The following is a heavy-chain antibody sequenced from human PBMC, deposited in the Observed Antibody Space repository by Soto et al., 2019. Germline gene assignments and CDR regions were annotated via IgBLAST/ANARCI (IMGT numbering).Heavy chain of an antibody. CDR2: ISGSGGST. Sequence: PGGSLRLSCAASGFTFSSYAMSWVRQAPGKGLEWVSAISGSGGSTYYADSVKGRFTISRDNSKNTLYLQMNSLRAEDTAVYYCAKDKTGYSSSWFPGNWFDTWGQGTLVTVSS. D-gene: IGHD6-13*01. V-gene: IGHV3-23*01. J-gene: IGHJ5*02. CDR1: GFTFSSYA. CDR3: AKDKTGYSSSWFPGNWFDT.